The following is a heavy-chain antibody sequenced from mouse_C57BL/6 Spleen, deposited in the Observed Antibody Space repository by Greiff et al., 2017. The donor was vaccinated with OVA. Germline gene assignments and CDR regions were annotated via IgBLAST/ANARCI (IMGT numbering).Heavy chain of an antibody. V-gene: IGHV5-4*01. CDR3: ARDNYYSLYYAMDY. Sequence: EVKLMESGGGLVKPGGSLQLSCAASGFTFSSYAMSWVRQTPEKRLEWVATISDGGSYTYYPDNVKGRFTISSDNAKNNLYLQMSHLKSEDTAMYYCARDNYYSLYYAMDYWGQGTSVTVSS. CDR2: ISDGGSYT. D-gene: IGHD2-12*01. CDR1: GFTFSSYA. J-gene: IGHJ4*01.